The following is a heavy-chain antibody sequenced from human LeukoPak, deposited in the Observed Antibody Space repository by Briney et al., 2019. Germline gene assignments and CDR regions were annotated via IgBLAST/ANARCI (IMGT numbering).Heavy chain of an antibody. CDR1: GGSFSGYY. Sequence: PSETLSLTCAVHGGSFSGYYWSWIRQPPGKGLEWIGEINHSGSTNYNPSLKSRVTISVDTSKNQFSLKLSSVTAADTAVYYCARGRNSSIAAAGTGDYWGQGTLVTVSS. D-gene: IGHD6-13*01. J-gene: IGHJ4*02. V-gene: IGHV4-34*01. CDR3: ARGRNSSIAAAGTGDY. CDR2: INHSGST.